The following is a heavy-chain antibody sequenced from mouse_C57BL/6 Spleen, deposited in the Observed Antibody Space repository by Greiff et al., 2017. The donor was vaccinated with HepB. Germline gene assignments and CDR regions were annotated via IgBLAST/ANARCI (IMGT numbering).Heavy chain of an antibody. J-gene: IGHJ3*01. CDR2: IDPSDSYT. CDR3: ARGKAWFAY. CDR1: GYTFTSYW. Sequence: VQLRQPGAELVMPGASVKLSCKASGYTFTSYWMHWVKQRPGQGLEWIGEIDPSDSYTNYNQKFKGKSTLTVDKSSSTAYMQLSSLTSEDSAVYYCARGKAWFAYWGQGTLVTVSA. V-gene: IGHV1-69*01.